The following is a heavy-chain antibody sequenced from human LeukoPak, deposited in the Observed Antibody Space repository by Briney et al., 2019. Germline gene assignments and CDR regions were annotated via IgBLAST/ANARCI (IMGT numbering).Heavy chain of an antibody. CDR1: GYTFTSYA. CDR3: ARVAATGNWFDP. CDR2: INAGNGNT. D-gene: IGHD6-13*01. Sequence: ASVKVSCKASGYTFTSYAMHWVRQAPGQRLEWMGWINAGNGNTKYSQKFQGRVTITRDTSASTAYMELSSLRSEDTAVYYCARVAATGNWFDPWGQGTLVTDSS. V-gene: IGHV1-3*01. J-gene: IGHJ5*02.